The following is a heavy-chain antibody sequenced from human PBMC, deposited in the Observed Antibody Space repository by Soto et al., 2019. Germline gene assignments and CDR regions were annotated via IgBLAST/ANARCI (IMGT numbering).Heavy chain of an antibody. V-gene: IGHV4-59*01. CDR1: GGSISSYY. CDR2: IYYSGST. CDR3: ARGGSSWYRGPDYFDY. D-gene: IGHD6-13*01. Sequence: SETLSLTCTVSGGSISSYYWSWIRQPPGKGLEWIGYIYYSGSTNYNPSLKSRVTISVDTSKNQFSLKLSSVTAADTAVYYCARGGSSWYRGPDYFDYWGQGTLVTVSS. J-gene: IGHJ4*02.